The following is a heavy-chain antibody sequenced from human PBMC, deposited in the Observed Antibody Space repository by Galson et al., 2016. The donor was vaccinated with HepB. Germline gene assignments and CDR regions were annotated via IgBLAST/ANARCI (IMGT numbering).Heavy chain of an antibody. CDR3: ARGEIGTRPYYYFGMDV. CDR2: ISSSSSDS. D-gene: IGHD1-1*01. J-gene: IGHJ6*02. CDR1: GFTFSTYS. V-gene: IGHV3-48*02. Sequence: SLRLSCAASGFTFSTYSMTWVRQAPGKGLEWISHISSSSSDSFYADSVKGRLTISRDNAKNSLYLKMRSLTDDDTAVYYCARGEIGTRPYYYFGMDVWGQGTTVTVSS.